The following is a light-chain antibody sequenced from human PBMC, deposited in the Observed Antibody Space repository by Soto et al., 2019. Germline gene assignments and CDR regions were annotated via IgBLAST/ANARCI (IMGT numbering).Light chain of an antibody. Sequence: YVLTQPPSASCTPGQRVTISCSGSSSNIGSNTVNWYQQLPGTAPKLLIYSNNQRPSGVPDRFSGSKSGTSASLAISGLQSEDEADYYCAAWDDSLNGSYVFGTGTKVTVL. V-gene: IGLV1-44*01. CDR1: SSNIGSNT. CDR2: SNN. CDR3: AAWDDSLNGSYV. J-gene: IGLJ1*01.